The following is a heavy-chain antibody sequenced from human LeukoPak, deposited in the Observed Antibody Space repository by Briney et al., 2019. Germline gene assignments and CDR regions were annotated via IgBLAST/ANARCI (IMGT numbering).Heavy chain of an antibody. D-gene: IGHD7-27*01. Sequence: SGGSLRLSCAASGFTFSNYWMHWVRQAPGKGLVWVSRINSDGSTTNYADSVKGRFTISRDNAKNTLYLQMNSLRAEDTAVYYCASPLTGDGDYWGQGILVTVSS. CDR2: INSDGSTT. CDR3: ASPLTGDGDY. CDR1: GFTFSNYW. J-gene: IGHJ4*02. V-gene: IGHV3-74*01.